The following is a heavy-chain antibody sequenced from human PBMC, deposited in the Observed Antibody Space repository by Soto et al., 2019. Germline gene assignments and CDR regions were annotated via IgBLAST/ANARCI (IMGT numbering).Heavy chain of an antibody. Sequence: QVQLVESGGGVVQPGRSLRLSCAASGFTFSSYGMHWVRQAPGKGLEWVAVIWYDGSNKYYADSVKGRFTISRDNSKNPLYLQMNSLRAEDTAVYYCAADDYSTYGYYYYGMDVWGQGTTVTVSS. J-gene: IGHJ6*02. CDR1: GFTFSSYG. V-gene: IGHV3-33*01. CDR3: AADDYSTYGYYYYGMDV. D-gene: IGHD4-4*01. CDR2: IWYDGSNK.